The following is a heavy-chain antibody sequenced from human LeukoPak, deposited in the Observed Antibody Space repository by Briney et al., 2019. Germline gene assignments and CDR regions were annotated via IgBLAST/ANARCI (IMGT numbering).Heavy chain of an antibody. CDR2: IYYSGST. V-gene: IGHV4-61*08. Sequence: SETLSLTCTVSGGSISSGGYYWSWIRQHPGKGLEWIGYIYYSGSTNYNPSLKSRVTISVDTSKNQFSLKLSSVTAADTAVYYCARSPNSGSYYRLLGYFDYWGQGTLVTVSS. CDR3: ARSPNSGSYYRLLGYFDY. J-gene: IGHJ4*02. CDR1: GGSISSGGYY. D-gene: IGHD1-26*01.